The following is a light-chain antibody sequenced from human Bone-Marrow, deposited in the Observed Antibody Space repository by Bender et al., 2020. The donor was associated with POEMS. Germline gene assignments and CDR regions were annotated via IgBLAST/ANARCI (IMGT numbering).Light chain of an antibody. CDR1: SSEVMNYDR. CDR2: EAN. Sequence: QYSLTQPAAVSGSPGKSITIPCTGTSSEVMNYDRVSWYQHHPGRAPQIMIYEANKRPPGVSDLFSGSKSGHSAALTISALQAEDEADYYYCLYAGYRSPFGGGTKLTVL. J-gene: IGLJ2*01. CDR3: CLYAGYRSP. V-gene: IGLV2-23*01.